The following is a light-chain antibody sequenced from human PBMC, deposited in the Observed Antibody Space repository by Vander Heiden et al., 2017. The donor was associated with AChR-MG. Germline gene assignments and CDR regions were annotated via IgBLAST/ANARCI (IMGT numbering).Light chain of an antibody. CDR2: GNS. CDR1: SSNIGAGYD. CDR3: QSYDSSLSGV. J-gene: IGLJ3*02. V-gene: IGLV1-40*01. Sequence: QSVLTQPPSVSGAPGQRVTISCTGRSSNIGAGYDVHWYQQLPGTAPKLLLYGNSNRPSGVPDRFSGSKSGTSASLAITGLQSEDEADYYCQSYDSSLSGVFGGGTKLTVL.